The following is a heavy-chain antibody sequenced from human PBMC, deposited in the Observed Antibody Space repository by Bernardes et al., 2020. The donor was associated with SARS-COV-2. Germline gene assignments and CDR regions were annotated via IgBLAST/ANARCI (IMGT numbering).Heavy chain of an antibody. CDR3: AHGNYGYYADAS. Sequence: GTTPGKPTQILTLTCTFAGVSLNPSGEGVGWISQATGKALEWLAPLYRDDDNRHSPSLKSRLTITKDTAKHQVVLTMTNVDPVDTATYYCAHGNYGYYADASWGQKTLFAVSS. V-gene: IGHV2-5*02. J-gene: IGHJ5*02. CDR1: GVSLNPSGEG. D-gene: IGHD4-17*01. CDR2: LYRDDDN.